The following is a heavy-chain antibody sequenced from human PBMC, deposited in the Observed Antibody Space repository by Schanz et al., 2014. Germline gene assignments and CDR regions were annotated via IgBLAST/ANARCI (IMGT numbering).Heavy chain of an antibody. Sequence: QVQLVESGGGVVQPGRSLRLSCAASGFSFSTYAMHWVRQAPGKGLEWVAVIWYDGSNKDYADSVKGRFTISRDNSKNMLYLQMNSLRGEDTAVYFCARRKHAFDIWGQGTMVTVSS. CDR3: ARRKHAFDI. V-gene: IGHV3-33*08. CDR1: GFSFSTYA. CDR2: IWYDGSNK. J-gene: IGHJ3*02.